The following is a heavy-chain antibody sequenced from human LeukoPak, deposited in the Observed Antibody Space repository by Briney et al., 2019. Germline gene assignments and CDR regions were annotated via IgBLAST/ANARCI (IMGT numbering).Heavy chain of an antibody. J-gene: IGHJ6*02. D-gene: IGHD3-22*01. V-gene: IGHV4-34*01. CDR1: GGSFSGYY. CDR2: INHGEST. Sequence: SETLSLTCAVSGGSFSGYYWYWIRQPPGKGLEWIGEINHGESTNYNPPLKSRATLSVDTSTNQFSLKLTSVTAADTAVYYCARGRTYYYDTSGYYPSIYYGMDVWGQGTTVIVSS. CDR3: ARGRTYYYDTSGYYPSIYYGMDV.